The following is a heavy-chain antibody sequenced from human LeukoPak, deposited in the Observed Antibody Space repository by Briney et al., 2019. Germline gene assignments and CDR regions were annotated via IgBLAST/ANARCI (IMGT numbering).Heavy chain of an antibody. J-gene: IGHJ4*02. CDR2: ISGSGGVT. V-gene: IGHV3-23*01. CDR1: GFTFSSYA. D-gene: IGHD5-18*01. Sequence: GGSLSLSCAASGFTFSSYAMGWVGQAPGRGREWVSAISGSGGVTYYADSVKGRFTISRDNSKNTLYLQMNSLRAEDTAVYYCAKQSDSYAYRAYDYWGQGTLVTVSS. CDR3: AKQSDSYAYRAYDY.